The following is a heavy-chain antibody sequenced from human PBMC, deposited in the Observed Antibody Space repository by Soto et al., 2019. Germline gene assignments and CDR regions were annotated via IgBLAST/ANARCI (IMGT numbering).Heavy chain of an antibody. D-gene: IGHD3-22*01. V-gene: IGHV4-59*01. CDR3: ARAPMVLTRSYFDS. Sequence: PSETLSLTCTVSGVSITSYFWSWIRQTPGKGLDWIGSISFSGATYSNPSLKGRAALSVDTSENHLSLTLNSVTSADTAVYYCARAPMVLTRSYFDSWGQGTPVTVSS. CDR2: ISFSGAT. J-gene: IGHJ4*02. CDR1: GVSITSYF.